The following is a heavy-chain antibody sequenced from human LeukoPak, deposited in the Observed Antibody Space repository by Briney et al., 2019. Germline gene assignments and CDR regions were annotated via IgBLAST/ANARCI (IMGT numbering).Heavy chain of an antibody. D-gene: IGHD6-13*01. CDR2: IYYSGTT. CDR1: GGSISSGVYY. CDR3: AREGTGTAAGRLRAFDI. Sequence: PSQTLTLTCTVSGGSISSGVYYWSWIRQSPGKGLEWIGYIYYSGTTYYNPSLKSRVIMSADTSKNNFSLKLKSVTAADTAIYYCAREGTGTAAGRLRAFDIWGQGTMVTVSS. V-gene: IGHV4-30-4*08. J-gene: IGHJ3*02.